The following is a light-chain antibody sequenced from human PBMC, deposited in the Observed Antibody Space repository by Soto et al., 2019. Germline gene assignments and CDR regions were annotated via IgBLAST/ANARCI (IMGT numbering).Light chain of an antibody. CDR3: QQYFSTPPT. J-gene: IGKJ4*01. Sequence: DIVLTQSPDSLAVSLGARATINCKSSQTLLYSSNNKNYLAWYQQKPGQPPKLLIYWASTRESGVPDRFSGSGSGTDFTLTVSSLQAEDVAVYYCQQYFSTPPTFGGGTKVEIK. CDR1: QTLLYSSNNKNY. CDR2: WAS. V-gene: IGKV4-1*01.